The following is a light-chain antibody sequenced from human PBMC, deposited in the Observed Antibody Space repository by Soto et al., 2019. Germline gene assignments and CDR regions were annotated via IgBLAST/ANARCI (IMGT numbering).Light chain of an antibody. CDR1: SGSIASNY. CDR2: EDN. J-gene: IGLJ2*01. Sequence: NFMLTQPHPVSESPGKTVTISCTGSSGSIASNYVQWYQQRPGSAPTTVIYEDNQRPSGVPDRFSGSIDSSSNSASLTISGLKTEDEADYYCQSYDSSSHVVFGGGTKVTVL. V-gene: IGLV6-57*02. CDR3: QSYDSSSHVV.